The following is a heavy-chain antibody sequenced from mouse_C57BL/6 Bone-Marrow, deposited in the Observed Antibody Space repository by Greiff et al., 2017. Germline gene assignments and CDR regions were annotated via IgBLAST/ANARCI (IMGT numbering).Heavy chain of an antibody. Sequence: QVQLKESGAELVRPGASVKLSCKASGYTFTDYYINWVKQRPGQGLEWIARIYPGSGNTYYNEKLKGKATLTAEKSSSTAYMQLSSLTSEDSAVYFCARTYDYDESMYYWGQGTSVTVSS. CDR1: GYTFTDYY. D-gene: IGHD2-4*01. CDR3: ARTYDYDESMYY. J-gene: IGHJ4*01. CDR2: IYPGSGNT. V-gene: IGHV1-76*01.